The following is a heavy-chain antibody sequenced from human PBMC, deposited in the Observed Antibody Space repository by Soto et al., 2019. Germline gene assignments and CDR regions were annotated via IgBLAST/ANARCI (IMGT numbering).Heavy chain of an antibody. D-gene: IGHD3-10*02. CDR1: GGSFSGYY. V-gene: IGHV4-34*01. CDR3: ARDQDNPMSYYYYSGMDA. CDR2: INHSGST. J-gene: IGHJ6*02. Sequence: SETLSLTCAVYGGSFSGYYWSWIRQPPGKGLEWIGEINHSGSTNYNPSLKSRVTISVDTSKNQFSLKLSSVTAADTAVYYCARDQDNPMSYYYYSGMDAWGQGTTVTVSS.